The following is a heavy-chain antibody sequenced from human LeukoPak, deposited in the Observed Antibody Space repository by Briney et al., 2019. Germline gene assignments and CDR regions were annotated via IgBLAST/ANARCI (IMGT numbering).Heavy chain of an antibody. Sequence: SETLSLTCALSGRSITSEAYYGTWILQPPGKGLEWIGYIYYSGITYYNPSLKSRVTISVNTSKTQLSLSLISKTAAGKARNWWAISDRSSNSSYWSLDYWGQGTLVTVSS. D-gene: IGHD2-2*01. CDR2: IYYSGIT. CDR1: GRSITSEAYY. V-gene: IGHV4-30-4*02. CDR3: AISDRSSNSSYWSLDY. J-gene: IGHJ4*02.